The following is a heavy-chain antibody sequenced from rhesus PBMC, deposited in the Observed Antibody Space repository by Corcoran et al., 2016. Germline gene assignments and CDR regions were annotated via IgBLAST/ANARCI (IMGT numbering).Heavy chain of an antibody. J-gene: IGHJ4*01. D-gene: IGHD3-28*01. Sequence: QLQLQESGPGLVKPSETLSLTCAVSGGSISSNYWSWIRQPPGKGLEWIGRISGSGGSTDYNPSRKSRVTISTDTSKNQFALKLSSVTAADTAVYYCARDHTYYYDSGYYWGQGVLVTVSS. CDR3: ARDHTYYYDSGYY. CDR1: GGSISSNY. CDR2: ISGSGGST. V-gene: IGHV4-173*01.